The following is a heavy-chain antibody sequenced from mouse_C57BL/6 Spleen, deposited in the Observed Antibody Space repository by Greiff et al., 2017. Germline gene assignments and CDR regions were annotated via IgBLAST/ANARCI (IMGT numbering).Heavy chain of an antibody. V-gene: IGHV1-54*01. CDR2: INPGSGDT. CDR1: GYAFTNYL. J-gene: IGHJ2*01. Sequence: QVQLKQSGAELVRPGTSVKVSCKASGYAFTNYLIEWVKQRPGQGLEWIGVINPGSGDTNYNEKFQGKATLTADKSSITTYMQLSSLTSEDSAVYFCARYGDYDGDWGQGTTLTVSS. CDR3: ARYGDYDGD. D-gene: IGHD2-4*01.